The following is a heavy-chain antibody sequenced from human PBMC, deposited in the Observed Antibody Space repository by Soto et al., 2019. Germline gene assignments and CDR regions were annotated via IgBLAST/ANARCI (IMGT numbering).Heavy chain of an antibody. CDR1: GYTLTELS. CDR3: ATSPIFGVVISPYYFDY. Sequence: ASVKVSCKVSGYTLTELSMHWVRHAPVKGLEWMGGFDPEDGETIYAQKFQGRVTMTEDTSTDTAYMELSSLRSEDTAVYYCATSPIFGVVISPYYFDYWGQGTLVTVSS. D-gene: IGHD3-3*02. V-gene: IGHV1-24*01. CDR2: FDPEDGET. J-gene: IGHJ4*02.